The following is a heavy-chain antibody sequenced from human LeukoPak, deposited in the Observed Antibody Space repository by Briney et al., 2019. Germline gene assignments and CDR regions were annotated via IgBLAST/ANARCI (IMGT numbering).Heavy chain of an antibody. CDR3: AGSSWLGKIFDY. CDR1: GGSISSYY. Sequence: SETLSLTCTASGGSISSYYWSWIRQPPGKGLEWIGYIYYSGSTNYNPSLKSRVTISVDTSKNQFSLKLSSVTAADTAVYYCAGSSWLGKIFDYWGQGTLVTVSS. J-gene: IGHJ4*02. V-gene: IGHV4-59*01. D-gene: IGHD6-13*01. CDR2: IYYSGST.